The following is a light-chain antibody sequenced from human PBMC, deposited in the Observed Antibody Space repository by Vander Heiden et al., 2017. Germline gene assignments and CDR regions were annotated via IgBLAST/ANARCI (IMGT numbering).Light chain of an antibody. CDR2: LNSDGSH. Sequence: QLVLTQSPSASASLGASVKLTCTLSSGHSSYAIEWHQQQPEKGPRYWMKLNSDGSHTKRAGIPDRFSGSSSGAERYLTISSLQSDDEADYYCQTWDTGIQVFGTGTKVTVL. CDR1: SGHSSYA. CDR3: QTWDTGIQV. J-gene: IGLJ1*01. V-gene: IGLV4-69*01.